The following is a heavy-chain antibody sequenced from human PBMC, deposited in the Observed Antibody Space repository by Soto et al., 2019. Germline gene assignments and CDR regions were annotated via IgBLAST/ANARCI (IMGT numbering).Heavy chain of an antibody. CDR2: ISYDGTNE. V-gene: IGHV3-30-3*01. CDR3: ARENLINSYFDY. CDR1: GFNFRDYA. Sequence: RLSCAASGFNFRDYAMHWVRQAPGKGLEWVALISYDGTNEYYADSVKGRFTISRDNSKHTLYLQMNSLRAEDTAVYYCARENLINSYFDYWAQGTPVTVSS. D-gene: IGHD3-10*01. J-gene: IGHJ4*02.